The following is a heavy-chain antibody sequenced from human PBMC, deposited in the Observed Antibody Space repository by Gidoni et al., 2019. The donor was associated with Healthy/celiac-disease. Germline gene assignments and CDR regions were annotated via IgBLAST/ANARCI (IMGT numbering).Heavy chain of an antibody. CDR1: GGSFSGFY. CDR2: INHSGNT. D-gene: IGHD4-17*01. CDR3: ARHDYGDSTLDY. Sequence: QVQLQQWGAGLLKPSETLSLTCAVYGGSFSGFYWSWNRQPPGKGLEWIGEINHSGNTNYIPSLKSRVTMSVDTSKNQFSLKLSSVTAADTAVYYCARHDYGDSTLDYWGQGTLVTVSS. J-gene: IGHJ4*02. V-gene: IGHV4-34*01.